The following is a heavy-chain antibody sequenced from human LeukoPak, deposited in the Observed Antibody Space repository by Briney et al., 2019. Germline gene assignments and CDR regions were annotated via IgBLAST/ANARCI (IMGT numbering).Heavy chain of an antibody. CDR1: GFTFSRHW. J-gene: IGHJ6*04. CDR3: ARECNYDLDV. V-gene: IGHV3-74*01. Sequence: LPGGSLRLSCAASGFTFSRHWMHWVRQAPGKGLVWVSRIKGDQSTTNYADSVKGRFTISRDNAKNTLYLQMNSLRAEDTAVYYCARECNYDLDVWGKGTTVTVSS. CDR2: IKGDQSTT.